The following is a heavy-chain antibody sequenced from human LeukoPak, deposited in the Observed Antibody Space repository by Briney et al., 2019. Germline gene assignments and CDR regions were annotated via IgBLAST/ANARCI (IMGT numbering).Heavy chain of an antibody. V-gene: IGHV3-49*04. CDR3: TREWIQLWTYKYYYYGMDV. CDR2: IRSKAYGGTT. Sequence: GGSLRLSCTASGFTFGDYAMSWVRQAPGKGLEWVGFIRSKAYGGTTEYAASVKGRFTISRDDSKSIAYLRMNSLKTEDTAVYYCTREWIQLWTYKYYYYGMDVWGQGTTVTVSS. D-gene: IGHD5-18*01. J-gene: IGHJ6*02. CDR1: GFTFGDYA.